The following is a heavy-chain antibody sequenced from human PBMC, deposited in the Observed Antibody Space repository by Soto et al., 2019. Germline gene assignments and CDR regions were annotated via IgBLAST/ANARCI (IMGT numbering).Heavy chain of an antibody. CDR1: GGTFSSYT. V-gene: IGHV1-69*04. CDR3: ARDLRCSGGSCYSGVSVDV. D-gene: IGHD2-15*01. J-gene: IGHJ6*04. Sequence: SVKVSCKASGGTFSSYTISWVRQAPGQGLEWMGRIIPILGIANYAQKFQGRVTITADKSTSTAYMELSSLRSEDTAVYYCARDLRCSGGSCYSGVSVDVWGKGTTVTVSS. CDR2: IIPILGIA.